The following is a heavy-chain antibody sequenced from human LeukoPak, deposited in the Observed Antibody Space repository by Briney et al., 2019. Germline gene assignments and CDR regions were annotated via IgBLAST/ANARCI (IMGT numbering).Heavy chain of an antibody. CDR3: ARDQDSIGYGENLY. CDR2: INPSGGGT. V-gene: IGHV1-46*01. CDR1: GYSFTNYY. Sequence: VSVNVSCKASGYSFTNYYIHWVRQAPGQGLEWMGRINPSGGGTSYAQKFQGRVTMTRDMSTSTVYMELSSLRSEDTAVYYCARDQDSIGYGENLYWGQGILVTVSS. D-gene: IGHD5-18*01. J-gene: IGHJ4*02.